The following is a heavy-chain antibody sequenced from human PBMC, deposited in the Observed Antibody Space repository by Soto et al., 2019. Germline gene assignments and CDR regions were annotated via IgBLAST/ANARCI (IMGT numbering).Heavy chain of an antibody. CDR3: ARAMWIKIWLLDY. CDR1: GGSISSGDYY. J-gene: IGHJ4*02. V-gene: IGHV4-30-4*01. Sequence: QVQLQESGPGLVKPSQTLSLTCTVSGGSISSGDYYWSWIRQPPGKGLEWIGYIYYSGSTYYNPSLKSRVTMSVDTSKTQFSLKLSSVTASDTAVYYCARAMWIKIWLLDYWGQGTLVTASS. D-gene: IGHD5-18*01. CDR2: IYYSGST.